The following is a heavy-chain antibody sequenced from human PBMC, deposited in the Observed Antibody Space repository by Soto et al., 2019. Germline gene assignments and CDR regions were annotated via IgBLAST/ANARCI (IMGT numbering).Heavy chain of an antibody. Sequence: SSRTLVNPTQPLTLTCTFSGFSLITSGVVVVWIRQPPGNALEWLALIYWDDDKRYSPSLKSRLTITKDTSKNQVVLTMTNMDPVDTATYYCAHLRSRGYRYYFDYWGQGTLVTVSS. V-gene: IGHV2-5*02. D-gene: IGHD5-12*01. CDR2: IYWDDDK. CDR1: GFSLITSGVV. J-gene: IGHJ4*02. CDR3: AHLRSRGYRYYFDY.